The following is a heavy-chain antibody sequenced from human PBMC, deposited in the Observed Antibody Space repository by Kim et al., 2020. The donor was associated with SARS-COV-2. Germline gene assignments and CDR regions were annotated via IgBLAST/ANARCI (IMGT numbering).Heavy chain of an antibody. CDR3: ARDQVTRGGNSIDY. CDR1: GFTFSSYG. Sequence: GGSLRLSCAASGFTFSSYGMHWVRQAPGKGLEWVAVIWYDGSNKYYADSVKGRFTISRDNSKNTLYLQMNSLRAEDTAVYYCARDQVTRGGNSIDYWGQGTLVTVSS. J-gene: IGHJ4*02. V-gene: IGHV3-33*01. CDR2: IWYDGSNK. D-gene: IGHD2-21*02.